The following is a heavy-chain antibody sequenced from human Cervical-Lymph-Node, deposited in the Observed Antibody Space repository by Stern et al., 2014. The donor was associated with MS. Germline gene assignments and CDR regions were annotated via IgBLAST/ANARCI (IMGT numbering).Heavy chain of an antibody. CDR1: GFSLSTSGMC. Sequence: QVTLRESGPALVKPTQTLTLTCTFSGFSLSTSGMCVSWIRQPPGTALEWLALIDWDDDKYYNTSLKTRLTISKDASKNQVVLTMTNVDPVDTATYFCARIRDDFSNHYFDSWGQGTLVTVSS. V-gene: IGHV2-70*13. J-gene: IGHJ4*02. CDR3: ARIRDDFSNHYFDS. D-gene: IGHD3/OR15-3a*01. CDR2: IDWDDDK.